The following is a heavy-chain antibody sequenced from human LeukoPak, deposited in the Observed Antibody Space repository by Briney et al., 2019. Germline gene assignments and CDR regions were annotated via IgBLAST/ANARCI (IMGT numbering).Heavy chain of an antibody. Sequence: GGSLRLSCAASGFTVSSNYMSWVRQAPGKGLEWVSVIYSGGSTYYADSVKGRFTISRDNSKNTLYLRMNSLRAEDTAVYYCARVSPSDAFDIWGQGTMVTVSS. J-gene: IGHJ3*02. CDR1: GFTVSSNY. CDR3: ARVSPSDAFDI. CDR2: IYSGGST. V-gene: IGHV3-66*02.